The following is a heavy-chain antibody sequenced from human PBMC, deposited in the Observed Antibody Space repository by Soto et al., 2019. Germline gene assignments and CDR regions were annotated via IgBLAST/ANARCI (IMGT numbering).Heavy chain of an antibody. CDR3: ARDPSSGWYSGGYFDY. Sequence: ASVKVSCKASGDTFTSYGISWVRQAPGQGLEWMGWISAYNGNTNYAQKLQGRVTMTADTSTSTAYMELRSLRSDDTAVYYCARDPSSGWYSGGYFDYWGQGTLVTVSS. CDR1: GDTFTSYG. J-gene: IGHJ4*02. CDR2: ISAYNGNT. V-gene: IGHV1-18*01. D-gene: IGHD6-19*01.